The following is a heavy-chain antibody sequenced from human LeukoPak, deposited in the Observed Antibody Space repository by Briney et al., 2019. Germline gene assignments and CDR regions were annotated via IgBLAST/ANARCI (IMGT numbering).Heavy chain of an antibody. J-gene: IGHJ6*03. Sequence: ASVKVSCKASGDTFTSYGISWVRQAPGQGLEWMGWISAYNGNTNYAQKLQGRVTMTTDTSTSTAYMELRSLRSDDTAVYYCARRTGSIFYYYYYMDVWSKGTTVTVSS. CDR1: GDTFTSYG. V-gene: IGHV1-18*01. CDR3: ARRTGSIFYYYYYMDV. D-gene: IGHD1-7*01. CDR2: ISAYNGNT.